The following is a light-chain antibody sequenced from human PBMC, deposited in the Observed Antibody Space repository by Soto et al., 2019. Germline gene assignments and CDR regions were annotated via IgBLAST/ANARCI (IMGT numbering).Light chain of an antibody. Sequence: QSVLTQPPSVSGAPGQRVTISCTGSSSNIGAGYDVHWYQQLPGTAPKLLIYGNSNRPSGLPDRFSGSKSGTSASLAITGLKAEAESDYYCQSYYSSRYVFGTGTNPNVL. CDR1: SSNIGAGYD. J-gene: IGLJ1*01. V-gene: IGLV1-40*01. CDR3: QSYYSSRYV. CDR2: GNS.